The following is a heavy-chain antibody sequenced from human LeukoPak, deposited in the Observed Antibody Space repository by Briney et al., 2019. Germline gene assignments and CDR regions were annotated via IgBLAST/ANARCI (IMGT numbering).Heavy chain of an antibody. Sequence: SVKVSCKASGGTFSSYTISWVRQAPGQGLEWMGRIIPILGIANYAQKFQGRVTITADKSTSTAYMELSSLRSEDTAVYYCARGLAYCGGDCHSGVGYWGQGTLVTVSS. V-gene: IGHV1-69*02. CDR3: ARGLAYCGGDCHSGVGY. CDR1: GGTFSSYT. CDR2: IIPILGIA. D-gene: IGHD2-21*01. J-gene: IGHJ4*02.